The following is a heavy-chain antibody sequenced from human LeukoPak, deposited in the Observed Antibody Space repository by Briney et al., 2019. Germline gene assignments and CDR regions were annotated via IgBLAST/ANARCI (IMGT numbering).Heavy chain of an antibody. CDR2: INHSEST. CDR1: GGSFSGYY. CDR3: ASRMIVVVSYYFDY. D-gene: IGHD3-22*01. V-gene: IGHV4-34*01. Sequence: SETLSLTCAVYGGSFSGYYWSWIRQPPGKGLEWIGEINHSESTNYNPSLKSRVTISVDTSKNQFSLKLSSVTAADTAVYYCASRMIVVVSYYFDYWGQGTLVTVSS. J-gene: IGHJ4*02.